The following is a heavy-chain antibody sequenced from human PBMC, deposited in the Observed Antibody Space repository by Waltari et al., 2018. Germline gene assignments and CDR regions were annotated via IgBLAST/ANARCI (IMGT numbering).Heavy chain of an antibody. J-gene: IGHJ4*02. D-gene: IGHD3-10*01. CDR1: GRTFSSYA. Sequence: QVQLVQSGAEVKKPGSSVKVSCKASGRTFSSYAISWVQQAPGQGLEWMGGIIPIFGTANYAQKFQGRVMITTDESTSTAYMELSSLRSEDTAVYYCARDSPDHGSGNSWGQGTLVTVSS. V-gene: IGHV1-69*05. CDR3: ARDSPDHGSGNS. CDR2: IIPIFGTA.